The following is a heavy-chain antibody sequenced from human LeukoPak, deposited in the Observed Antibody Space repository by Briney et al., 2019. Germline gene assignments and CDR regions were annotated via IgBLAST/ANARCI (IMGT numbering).Heavy chain of an antibody. CDR2: IKQDGSER. Sequence: GGSLRLSCAASGFTFSSYWMHWVRQAPGKGLEWVANIKQDGSERYYVDSVKGRFTISRDNAKNSLYLQMNSLRAEDTAVYYCAKDGSMGVGATTLRGYFDYWGQGTLVTVSS. CDR1: GFTFSSYW. CDR3: AKDGSMGVGATTLRGYFDY. V-gene: IGHV3-7*01. J-gene: IGHJ4*02. D-gene: IGHD1-26*01.